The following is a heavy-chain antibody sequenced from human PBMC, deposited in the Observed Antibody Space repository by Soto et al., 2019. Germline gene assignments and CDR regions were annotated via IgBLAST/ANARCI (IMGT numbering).Heavy chain of an antibody. CDR2: IWYDGSNK. V-gene: IGHV3-33*08. Sequence: GRPLRLSRSASGFNFSSGGMHWVRQAPGKGLEWVAVIWYDGSNKYYADSVKGRFTISRDNSKNTLYLQMNSLRAEDTAVYYCAHSGSSGWFDPWGQGT. D-gene: IGHD1-26*01. CDR1: GFNFSSGG. CDR3: AHSGSSGWFDP. J-gene: IGHJ5*02.